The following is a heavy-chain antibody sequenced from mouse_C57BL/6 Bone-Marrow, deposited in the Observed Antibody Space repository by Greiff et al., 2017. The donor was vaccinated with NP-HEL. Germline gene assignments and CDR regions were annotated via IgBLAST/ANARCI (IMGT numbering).Heavy chain of an antibody. Sequence: QVQLKESGAELVMPGASVKLSCKASGYTFTSYWMHWVKQRPGQGLEWIGEIDPSDSYTNYNQKFKGKSTLTVDKSSSTAYMQLSSLTSEDSAVYYCAREDYYAFDVWGTGTTVTVSS. CDR3: AREDYYAFDV. CDR2: IDPSDSYT. CDR1: GYTFTSYW. D-gene: IGHD1-1*01. J-gene: IGHJ1*03. V-gene: IGHV1-69*01.